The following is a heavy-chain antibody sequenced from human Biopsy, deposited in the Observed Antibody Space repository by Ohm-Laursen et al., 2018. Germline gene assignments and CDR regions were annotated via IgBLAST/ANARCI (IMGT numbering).Heavy chain of an antibody. CDR3: RRAGGGKIYGL. D-gene: IGHD3-16*01. CDR2: IHYSGNT. Sequence: TLSLTCTVSGVSINTGGYYWTWIRPHPGTGLEWIGHIHYSGNTLYNPSLKSRLTISVDTSRNQFSLKLTSVTVLDTALYYCRRAGGGKIYGLWGQGTLVTVSS. V-gene: IGHV4-31*03. J-gene: IGHJ4*02. CDR1: GVSINTGGYY.